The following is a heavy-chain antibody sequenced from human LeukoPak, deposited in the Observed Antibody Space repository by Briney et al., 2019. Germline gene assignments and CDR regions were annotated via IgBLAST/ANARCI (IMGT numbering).Heavy chain of an antibody. CDR1: GFTFSSYA. D-gene: IGHD2-2*01. CDR3: AKDGSSTSCFPDY. Sequence: GGSLRLSCAASGFTFSSYAMSWVRQAPRKGLEWVSAISGSGGSTYYADSVKGRFTISRDNSKNTLYLQMNSLRAEDTAVYYCAKDGSSTSCFPDYWGQGTLVTVSS. CDR2: ISGSGGST. V-gene: IGHV3-23*01. J-gene: IGHJ4*02.